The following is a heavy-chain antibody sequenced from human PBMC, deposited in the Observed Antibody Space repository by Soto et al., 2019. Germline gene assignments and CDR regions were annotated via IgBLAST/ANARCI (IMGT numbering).Heavy chain of an antibody. CDR1: GGTFSSYT. CDR3: ASYGGNSGGCDY. CDR2: IIPILGIA. V-gene: IGHV1-69*02. J-gene: IGHJ4*02. D-gene: IGHD4-17*01. Sequence: QVQLVQSGAEVKKPGSSVKVSCKASGGTFSSYTISWVRQAPGQGLEWMGRIIPILGIANYAQKFQGRVTITADKSTSTAYMELCSLRSEDTAVYYCASYGGNSGGCDYWGQGTLVTVSS.